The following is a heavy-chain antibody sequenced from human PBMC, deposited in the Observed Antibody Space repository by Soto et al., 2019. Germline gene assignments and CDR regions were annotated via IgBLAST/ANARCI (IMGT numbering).Heavy chain of an antibody. CDR1: GFTFSTYV. CDR2: ISYDGSYQ. Sequence: QVQLVESGGGVVQPGRSLRLSCAASGFTFSTYVMHWVRQAPGKGLEWVAVISYDGSYQYYADSVKGRFTISRDNSKNTLYLQMNSLRVEDTALYYCAKGRQGDLTLRYSSGWFYFDYWGQGTLVTISS. V-gene: IGHV3-30*18. CDR3: AKGRQGDLTLRYSSGWFYFDY. J-gene: IGHJ4*02. D-gene: IGHD6-19*01.